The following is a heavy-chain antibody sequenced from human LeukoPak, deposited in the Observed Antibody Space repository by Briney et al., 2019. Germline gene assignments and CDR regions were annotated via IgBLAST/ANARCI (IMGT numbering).Heavy chain of an antibody. Sequence: GGSLRLSCAASQFTFNNFPMHWVRQAPGKGLEWVATIAYDGTNIFYADSVRGRFTISRDNSKSALFLEMNSLRGEDTAVYYCAREPYDISGYGMDVWGQGTMVTVSS. V-gene: IGHV3-30-3*01. J-gene: IGHJ6*02. CDR3: AREPYDISGYGMDV. CDR1: QFTFNNFP. CDR2: IAYDGTNI. D-gene: IGHD3-22*01.